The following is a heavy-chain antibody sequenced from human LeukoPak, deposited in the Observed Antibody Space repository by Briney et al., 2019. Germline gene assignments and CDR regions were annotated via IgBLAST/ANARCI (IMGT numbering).Heavy chain of an antibody. CDR2: ISAYNGNT. CDR3: ASPFGSSGYHDAFDI. CDR1: GGTFSSYA. Sequence: ASVKVSCKASGGTFSSYAISWVRQAPGQGLEWMGWISAYNGNTNYAQKLQGRVTMTTDTSTSTAYMELRSLRSDDTAVYYCASPFGSSGYHDAFDIWGQGTMVTVSS. D-gene: IGHD3-22*01. J-gene: IGHJ3*02. V-gene: IGHV1-18*01.